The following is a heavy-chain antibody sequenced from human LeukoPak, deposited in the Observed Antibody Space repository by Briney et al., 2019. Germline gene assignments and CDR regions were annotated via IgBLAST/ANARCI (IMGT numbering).Heavy chain of an antibody. CDR3: ARVTGYRIEDYFDY. J-gene: IGHJ4*02. Sequence: SETLSLTCTVSGYSISSGYYWGWIRQPPGQGLEWIGIIYHSGRTDYNPSLKSRVTMSVDTSKNQFSLNLSSVTAADTAVYYCARVTGYRIEDYFDYWGQGTLVTVSS. V-gene: IGHV4-38-2*02. D-gene: IGHD6-13*01. CDR1: GYSISSGYY. CDR2: IYHSGRT.